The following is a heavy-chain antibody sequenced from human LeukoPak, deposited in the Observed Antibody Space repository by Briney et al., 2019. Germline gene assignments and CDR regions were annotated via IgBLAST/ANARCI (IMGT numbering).Heavy chain of an antibody. D-gene: IGHD5-18*01. CDR2: IRYDGSNK. CDR1: GFTFSSYG. Sequence: PGGSLRLSCAASGFTFSSYGMHWVRQAPGKGGEGVAFIRYDGSNKYYADSVKGRFTISRDNSKNTLYLQMNSLRAEDTAVYYCAKEQDTAMAIDYWGQGTLVTVSS. V-gene: IGHV3-30*02. CDR3: AKEQDTAMAIDY. J-gene: IGHJ4*02.